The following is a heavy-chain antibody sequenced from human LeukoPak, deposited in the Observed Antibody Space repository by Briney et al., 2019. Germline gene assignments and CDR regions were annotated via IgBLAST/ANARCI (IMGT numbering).Heavy chain of an antibody. D-gene: IGHD3-22*01. CDR1: GYSFTSYW. Sequence: GESLKISCKGSGYSFTSYWIGWVRQMPGKGLEWMGIIYPGDYDTRYSPSFQGQVTISADKSISTAYLQWSSLKASDTAMYYCARRSDYYDSSGYYAPDMYNWFDPWGQGTLVTVSS. CDR3: ARRSDYYDSSGYYAPDMYNWFDP. CDR2: IYPGDYDT. V-gene: IGHV5-51*01. J-gene: IGHJ5*02.